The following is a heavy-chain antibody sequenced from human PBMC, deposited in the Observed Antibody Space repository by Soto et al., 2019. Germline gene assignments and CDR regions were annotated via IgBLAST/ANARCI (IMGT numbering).Heavy chain of an antibody. V-gene: IGHV3-33*01. Sequence: QVQLVESGGGVVQPGRSLRLSCAASGFTFSSYGMHWVRQAPGKGLEWVAVIWYDGSNKYYADSVKGRFTISRDNSKNTLYLQMNSLRAEDTAVYYCARESSGPAQDYWGQGTLVTVSS. CDR1: GFTFSSYG. J-gene: IGHJ4*02. D-gene: IGHD3-22*01. CDR3: ARESSGPAQDY. CDR2: IWYDGSNK.